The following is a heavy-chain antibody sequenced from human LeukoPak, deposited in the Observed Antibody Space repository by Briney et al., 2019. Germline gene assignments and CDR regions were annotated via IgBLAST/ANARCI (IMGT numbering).Heavy chain of an antibody. Sequence: ASVKVSCKASGYTFTSYDINWVRQATGQGLEWMGWMNPNSGNTGYAQKFQGRVTMTRNTSISTAYMELSSLRSEDTAVYYCARGNGFWSGYPTYWFDPWGQGTLVTVSS. J-gene: IGHJ5*02. CDR3: ARGNGFWSGYPTYWFDP. D-gene: IGHD3-3*01. CDR2: MNPNSGNT. CDR1: GYTFTSYD. V-gene: IGHV1-8*01.